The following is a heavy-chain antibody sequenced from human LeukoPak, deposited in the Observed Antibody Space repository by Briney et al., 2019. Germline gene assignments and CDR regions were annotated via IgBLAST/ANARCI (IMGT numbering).Heavy chain of an antibody. CDR1: GFTFSSCT. CDR2: ISSSSSYI. CDR3: ARGIVGATMGYYYYYMDV. V-gene: IGHV3-21*01. J-gene: IGHJ6*03. D-gene: IGHD1-26*01. Sequence: AGGSLRLSCAASGFTFSSCTMNWVRQAPGKGLEWVSSISSSSSYIYCADSVKGRFTISRDNAKNSLYLQMNSLRAEDTAVYYCARGIVGATMGYYYYYMDVWGKGTTVTVSS.